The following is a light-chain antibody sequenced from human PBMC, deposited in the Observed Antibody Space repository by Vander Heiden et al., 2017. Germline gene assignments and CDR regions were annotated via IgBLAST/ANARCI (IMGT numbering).Light chain of an antibody. CDR3: QQYDRSFWAT. V-gene: IGKV1-33*01. CDR2: DAS. CDR1: QDISNY. J-gene: IGKJ3*01. Sequence: DIQMTQSPSSLSASVGDRVTITCQASQDISNYLNWYQQKPGKAPKLLIYDASNLETGVPSRFSGSGSGTEFTFTISSLQPEDIATYYCQQYDRSFWATFGPGTKVDIK.